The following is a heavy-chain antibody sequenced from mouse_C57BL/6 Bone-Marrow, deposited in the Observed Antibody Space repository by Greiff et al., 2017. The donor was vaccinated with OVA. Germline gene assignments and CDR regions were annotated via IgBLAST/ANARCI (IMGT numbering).Heavy chain of an antibody. CDR2: IYPGDGDT. D-gene: IGHD3-2*02. J-gene: IGHJ4*01. Sequence: VKLQESGPELVKPGASVKISCKASGYAFSSSWMNWVKQRPGKGLEWIGRIYPGDGDTNYNGKFKGKATLTADKSSSTAYMQLSSLTSEDSAVYFCARSAQATGAMDYWGQGTSVTVSS. CDR1: GYAFSSSW. V-gene: IGHV1-82*01. CDR3: ARSAQATGAMDY.